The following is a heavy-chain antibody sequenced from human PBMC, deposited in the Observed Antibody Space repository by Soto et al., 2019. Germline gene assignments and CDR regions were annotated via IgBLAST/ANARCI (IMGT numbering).Heavy chain of an antibody. Sequence: PGGSLRLSCAASGFTFSSYGMHWVRQAPGKGLEWVAVISYDGSNKYYADSVKGRFTISRDNSKNTLYLQWSSLKASDTAMYYCASSSSWYGDYYYYMDVWGKGTTVTVSS. D-gene: IGHD6-13*01. CDR2: ISYDGSNK. CDR3: ASSSSWYGDYYYYMDV. CDR1: GFTFSSYG. J-gene: IGHJ6*03. V-gene: IGHV3-30*03.